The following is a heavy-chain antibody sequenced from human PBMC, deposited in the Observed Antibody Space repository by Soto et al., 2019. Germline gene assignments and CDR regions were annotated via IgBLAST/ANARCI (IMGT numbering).Heavy chain of an antibody. J-gene: IGHJ6*02. CDR2: ISYGGSNK. V-gene: IGHV3-30*18. CDR1: GFTFSSSG. Sequence: PGGSLRLSCAASGFTFSSSGIHWVRQVPGKGLEWVAVISYGGSNKFYIDSVKGRFTVSRDNSKNTLYLQMSSLRAEDTAVYYCAKARKADFWRLPSTMDVWGQGTTVTVYS. D-gene: IGHD3-3*01. CDR3: AKARKADFWRLPSTMDV.